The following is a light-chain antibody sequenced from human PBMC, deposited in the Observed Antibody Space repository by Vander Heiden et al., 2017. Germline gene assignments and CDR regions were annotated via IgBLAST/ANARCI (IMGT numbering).Light chain of an antibody. J-gene: IGKJ4*01. Sequence: EIVLTQSPGTLSLSPGERATLSCRASQSVSARLAWYQHKPGQAPKLLIFDATNRATGIPARFSGSGSATDFTLTISSLAPEDFAVYYCQQYINWPLTFGGGTKVEIK. CDR1: QSVSAR. CDR2: DAT. CDR3: QQYINWPLT. V-gene: IGKV3-11*01.